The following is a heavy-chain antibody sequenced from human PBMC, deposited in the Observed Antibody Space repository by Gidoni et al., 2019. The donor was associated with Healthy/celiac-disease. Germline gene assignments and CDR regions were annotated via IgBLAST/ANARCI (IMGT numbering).Heavy chain of an antibody. V-gene: IGHV3-23*01. CDR2: ISGSGGST. J-gene: IGHJ4*02. CDR1: GFTLSSYA. D-gene: IGHD6-6*01. CDR3: AKDFLGSSFYYFDY. Sequence: EVQLLESGGGVVQPGGSLRLPGAASGFTLSSYAMSWVRQAPGKGLEWVSAISGSGGSTSYADSVKGRFTISRDNSKNTLYLQMNSLRAEDTAVYYCAKDFLGSSFYYFDYWGQGTLVTVSS.